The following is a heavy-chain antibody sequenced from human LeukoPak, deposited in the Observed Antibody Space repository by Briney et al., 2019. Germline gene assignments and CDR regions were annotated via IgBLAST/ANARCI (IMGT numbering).Heavy chain of an antibody. CDR1: GYTFTGYY. J-gene: IGHJ3*02. CDR3: ARVSYSGYDFAFDI. D-gene: IGHD5-12*01. V-gene: IGHV1-2*02. CDR2: INPNSGGT. Sequence: ASVKVSCKASGYTFTGYYMRWVRQAPGQGLEWMGWINPNSGGTNYAQKFQGRVTMTRDTSISTAYMELSRLRSDDTAVYYCARVSYSGYDFAFDIWGQRTMVTVSS.